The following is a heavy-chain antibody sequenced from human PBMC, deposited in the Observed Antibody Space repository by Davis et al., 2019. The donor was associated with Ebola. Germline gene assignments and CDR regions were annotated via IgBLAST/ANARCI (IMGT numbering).Heavy chain of an antibody. D-gene: IGHD6-6*01. J-gene: IGHJ4*02. V-gene: IGHV1-2*02. Sequence: ASVKVSCKASGYTFTGYYMHWVRQAPGQGLEWMGWINPNSGGTNYAQKFQGRVTMTRDTSISTAYMELSRLRSDDTAVYYCAGTGEGGSSSGFDYWGQGTLVTVSS. CDR2: INPNSGGT. CDR3: AGTGEGGSSSGFDY. CDR1: GYTFTGYY.